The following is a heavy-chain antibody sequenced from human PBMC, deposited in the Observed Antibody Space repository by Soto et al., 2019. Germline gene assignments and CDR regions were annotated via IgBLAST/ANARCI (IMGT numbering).Heavy chain of an antibody. V-gene: IGHV4-31*03. Sequence: SETLSLTCTVSGVSISSGGYYWSWIRQHPGKGLEWIGYIYYSGSTYYNPSLKSRVTISVDTSKNQFSLKLSSVTAADTAVYYCARSYSSGWYRSDPYYYYGMDVWGQGTTVTVSS. D-gene: IGHD6-19*01. J-gene: IGHJ6*02. CDR1: GVSISSGGYY. CDR3: ARSYSSGWYRSDPYYYYGMDV. CDR2: IYYSGST.